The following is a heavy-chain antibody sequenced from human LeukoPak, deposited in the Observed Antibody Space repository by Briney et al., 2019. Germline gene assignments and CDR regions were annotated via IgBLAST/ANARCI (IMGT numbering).Heavy chain of an antibody. J-gene: IGHJ5*02. Sequence: PSETLSLTCTVSGGSISSSNYYWGWIRQPPGKGLEWIGSIYYSGSTYYNPSLKSRVTISVDTSKNQFSLKLSFVTAADTAVYYCARCLVAGTAKGWLDPWGQGTLVTVSS. D-gene: IGHD6-19*01. CDR1: GGSISSSNYY. CDR3: ARCLVAGTAKGWLDP. V-gene: IGHV4-39*01. CDR2: IYYSGST.